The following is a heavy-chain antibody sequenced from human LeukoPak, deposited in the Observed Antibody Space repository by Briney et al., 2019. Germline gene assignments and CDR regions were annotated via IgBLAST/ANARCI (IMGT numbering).Heavy chain of an antibody. CDR3: ARDAYSSSSLCDY. CDR1: GFTFSSYS. J-gene: IGHJ4*02. D-gene: IGHD6-6*01. Sequence: PGGSLRLSCAASGFTFSSYSMNWVRQAPGKGLEWVSSISSSSSYIYYADSVKGRFTISRDNAKNSLYLQMNSLRAEDTAVYYCARDAYSSSSLCDYWGQGTLVTVSS. CDR2: ISSSSSYI. V-gene: IGHV3-21*01.